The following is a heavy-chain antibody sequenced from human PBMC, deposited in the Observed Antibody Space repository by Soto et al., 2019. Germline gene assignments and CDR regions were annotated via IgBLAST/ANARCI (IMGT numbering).Heavy chain of an antibody. CDR1: GYTFTSYG. Sequence: QVQLVQSGAEVKKPGASVKVSCKASGYTFTSYGISWVRQAPGQGLEWMGWISAYNGNTNYAQKLQGRVTMTTDTSTSTAYMELRSLRSDDTAVYYCARVGEGYSSGWSTNYYYGMDVWGQGTTVTVSS. CDR2: ISAYNGNT. CDR3: ARVGEGYSSGWSTNYYYGMDV. V-gene: IGHV1-18*01. D-gene: IGHD6-19*01. J-gene: IGHJ6*02.